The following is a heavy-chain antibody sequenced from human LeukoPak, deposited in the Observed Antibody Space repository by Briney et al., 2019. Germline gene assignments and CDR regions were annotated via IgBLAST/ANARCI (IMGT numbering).Heavy chain of an antibody. J-gene: IGHJ4*02. Sequence: PSETLSLTCTVSDGSISSYYWSWIRQPPGKGLEWIGYIYYSGSTNYNPSPKSRVTISVDTSKNQFSLKLSSVTAADTAVYYCARGDVFNDYWGQGTLVTVSS. D-gene: IGHD3-10*01. CDR1: DGSISSYY. V-gene: IGHV4-59*12. CDR3: ARGDVFNDY. CDR2: IYYSGST.